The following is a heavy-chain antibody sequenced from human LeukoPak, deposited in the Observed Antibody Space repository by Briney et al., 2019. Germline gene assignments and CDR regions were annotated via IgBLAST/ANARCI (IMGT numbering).Heavy chain of an antibody. V-gene: IGHV3-48*01. CDR2: TGSMGSTI. Sequence: GGSLRLSCSASGFSFNIYSMSWARQSPGKGLEWIAYTGSMGSTIHYADSVKGRFTISRDNAKKSLYLQMDTLRGDDTAVYYCARVGGRGIDYWGQGSLVSVSS. CDR1: GFSFNIYS. J-gene: IGHJ4*02. CDR3: ARVGGRGIDY.